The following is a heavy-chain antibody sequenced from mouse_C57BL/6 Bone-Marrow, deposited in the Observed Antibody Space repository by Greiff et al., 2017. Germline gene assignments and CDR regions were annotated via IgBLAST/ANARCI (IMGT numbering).Heavy chain of an antibody. J-gene: IGHJ1*03. CDR3: TRDYGSSYWYFDV. V-gene: IGHV5-9-1*02. D-gene: IGHD1-1*01. CDR2: ISSGGDYI. Sequence: SLEWVAYISSGGDYIYYADTVKGRFTISRDNARNTLYLQMSSLKSEDTAMYYCTRDYGSSYWYFDVWGTGTTVTVSS.